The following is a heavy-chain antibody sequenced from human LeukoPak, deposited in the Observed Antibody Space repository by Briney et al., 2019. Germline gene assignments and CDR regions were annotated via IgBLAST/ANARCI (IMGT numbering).Heavy chain of an antibody. J-gene: IGHJ5*02. CDR2: ISDDGSTK. Sequence: GGSLRLSCAASGFTFSTYAIHWVRQAPGKGLEWLAVISDDGSTKYYADSVKGRFTISRDNSKNMLYLQMNSLRAEDSAVYYCARDLIAVTGTGFWFDPRGQGTLVTVSS. V-gene: IGHV3-30-3*01. CDR1: GFTFSTYA. CDR3: ARDLIAVTGTGFWFDP. D-gene: IGHD6-19*01.